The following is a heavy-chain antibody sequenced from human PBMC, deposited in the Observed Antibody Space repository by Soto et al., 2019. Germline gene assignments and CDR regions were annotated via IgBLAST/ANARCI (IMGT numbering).Heavy chain of an antibody. V-gene: IGHV3-23*01. Sequence: GGSLRLSCAASGFTFSSYAMSWVRQAPGKGLEWVSAISGSGGSTYYADSVKGRFTISRDNSKNTLYLQMNSLRAEDTAVYYCAKDNLHEYGPSHFDYWGQGNLVTVSS. CDR1: GFTFSSYA. CDR2: ISGSGGST. J-gene: IGHJ4*02. CDR3: AKDNLHEYGPSHFDY. D-gene: IGHD4-17*01.